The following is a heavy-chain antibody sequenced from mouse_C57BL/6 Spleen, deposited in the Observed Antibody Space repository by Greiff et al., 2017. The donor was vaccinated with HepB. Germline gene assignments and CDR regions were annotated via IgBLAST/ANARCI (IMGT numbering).Heavy chain of an antibody. J-gene: IGHJ3*01. V-gene: IGHV1-26*01. CDR3: ARGGTAQATFAY. CDR1: GYTFTDYY. D-gene: IGHD3-2*02. CDR2: INPNNGGT. Sequence: EVQLQQSGPELVKPGASVKISCKASGYTFTDYYMNWVKQSHGKSLEWIGDINPNNGGTSYNQKFKGKATLTVDKSSSTAYMERRSLTSEDSAVYYCARGGTAQATFAYWGQGTLVTVSA.